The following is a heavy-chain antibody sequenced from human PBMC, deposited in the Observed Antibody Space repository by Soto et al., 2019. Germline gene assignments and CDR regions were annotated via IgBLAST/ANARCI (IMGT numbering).Heavy chain of an antibody. Sequence: PGESLKISCKVSGYIFTTYWIGWVRQMPGEGLEWLGIIYPDDSDTRYSPSFLGQVTISADKSIKTTYLQWSSLKASDTAIYFCASSVLVTSTMNYFDLWGQGTLVTVSS. D-gene: IGHD2-8*02. CDR1: GYIFTTYW. CDR2: IYPDDSDT. J-gene: IGHJ4*02. V-gene: IGHV5-51*01. CDR3: ASSVLVTSTMNYFDL.